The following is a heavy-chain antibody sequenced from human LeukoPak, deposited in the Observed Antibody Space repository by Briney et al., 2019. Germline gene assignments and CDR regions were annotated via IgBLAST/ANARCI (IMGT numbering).Heavy chain of an antibody. V-gene: IGHV4-34*01. J-gene: IGHJ4*02. CDR2: INHSGST. CDR3: ARVDGGRYGADCSGGSCSTGIYYFDY. Sequence: SETLSLTCAVYGGSFSGYYWSWIRQPPGKGLEWIGEINHSGSTNYNPSLKSRVTISVDRSKNQFSLKLSSVTAADTAVYYCARVDGGRYGADCSGGSCSTGIYYFDYWGQGTLVTVSS. D-gene: IGHD2-15*01. CDR1: GGSFSGYY.